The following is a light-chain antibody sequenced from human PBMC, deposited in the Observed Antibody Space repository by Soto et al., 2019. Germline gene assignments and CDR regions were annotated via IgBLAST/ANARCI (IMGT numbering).Light chain of an antibody. Sequence: QSVLTQPPSVSGAPGQRVTISCTGSSSNIGAGYDVNWYQQLPGTAPKLLIYSNNQRPSGVPDRFSGSKSGTSASLAISGLQSEDEADYYCAAWDDSLNVVVFGGGTKVTVL. CDR3: AAWDDSLNVVV. CDR1: SSNIGAGYD. CDR2: SNN. V-gene: IGLV1-44*01. J-gene: IGLJ2*01.